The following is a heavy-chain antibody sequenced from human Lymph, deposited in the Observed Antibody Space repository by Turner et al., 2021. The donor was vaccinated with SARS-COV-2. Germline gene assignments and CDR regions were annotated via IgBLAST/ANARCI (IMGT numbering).Heavy chain of an antibody. Sequence: QVQLVQSGAEVKKPWSSVKVSCKASGGTFRSYAITWVRQAPGQGLEWLGGIIPILDIANYGQKFKGRVTITADKSTNTAYMELSSLRSEDTAVYYCARDSPYCSSTSCYDPWGQGTLVTVSS. CDR1: GGTFRSYA. J-gene: IGHJ5*02. D-gene: IGHD2-2*01. CDR2: IIPILDIA. CDR3: ARDSPYCSSTSCYDP. V-gene: IGHV1-69*10.